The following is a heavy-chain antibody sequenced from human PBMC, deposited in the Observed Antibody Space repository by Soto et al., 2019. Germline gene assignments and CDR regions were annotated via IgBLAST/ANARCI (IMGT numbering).Heavy chain of an antibody. J-gene: IGHJ4*02. CDR1: GGTFSSYT. CDR3: TRRHCSGGGCYSDFDF. V-gene: IGHV1-69*02. CDR2: IIPILGIA. D-gene: IGHD2-15*01. Sequence: ASVKVSWKASGGTFSSYTISWVRQAPGQGLEWMGRIIPILGIANYAQKFQGRVTITADKSTSTAYMELSSLKTEDTAVYYCTRRHCSGGGCYSDFDFWGQGSLVTVSS.